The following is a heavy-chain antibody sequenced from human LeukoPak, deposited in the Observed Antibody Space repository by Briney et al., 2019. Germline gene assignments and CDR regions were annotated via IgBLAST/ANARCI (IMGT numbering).Heavy chain of an antibody. CDR2: IIPIFGTA. D-gene: IGHD3-9*01. CDR1: GGTFSSYA. V-gene: IGHV1-69*01. J-gene: IGHJ4*02. CDR3: ARLLRYFDWTHNGSFDY. Sequence: SVRVSCKASGGTFSSYAISWVRQAPGQGLEWMGGIIPIFGTANYAQKFQGRVASTADESTSTAYMELSSLRSEDTAVYYCARLLRYFDWTHNGSFDYWGQGTLVTVSS.